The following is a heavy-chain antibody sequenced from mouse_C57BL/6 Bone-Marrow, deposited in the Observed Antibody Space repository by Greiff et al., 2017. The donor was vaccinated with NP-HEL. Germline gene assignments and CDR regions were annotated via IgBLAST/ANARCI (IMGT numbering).Heavy chain of an antibody. CDR3: ANLPYYYGSSYWYFDV. CDR2: IYPRSGNT. J-gene: IGHJ1*03. V-gene: IGHV1-81*01. D-gene: IGHD1-1*01. CDR1: GYTFTSYG. Sequence: VKLMESGAELARPGASVKLSCKASGYTFTSYGISWVKQRTGQGLEWIGEIYPRSGNTYYNEKFKGKATLTADKSSSTAYMELRSLTSEDSAVYFCANLPYYYGSSYWYFDVWGTGTTVTVSS.